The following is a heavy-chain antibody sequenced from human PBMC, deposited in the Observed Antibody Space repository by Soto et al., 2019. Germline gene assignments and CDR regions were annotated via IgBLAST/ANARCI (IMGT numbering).Heavy chain of an antibody. CDR1: GFTFSSYS. V-gene: IGHV3-21*01. CDR2: ISSSSSYI. CDR3: ARVEARWFGEFYYYYMDV. Sequence: GSLRLSCAASGFTFSSYSRNWGRQDPGKGLEWVSSISSSSSYIYYADSVKGRFTISRDNAKNSLYLQMNSLRAEDTAVYYCARVEARWFGEFYYYYMDVWGKGTTVTVSS. J-gene: IGHJ6*03. D-gene: IGHD3-10*01.